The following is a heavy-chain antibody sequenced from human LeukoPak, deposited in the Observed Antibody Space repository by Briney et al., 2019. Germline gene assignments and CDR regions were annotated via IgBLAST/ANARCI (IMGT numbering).Heavy chain of an antibody. CDR3: AKSDCGGDGCKLLNY. Sequence: GGSLRLSCAASGFTVSSNEMSWVRQAPGKGLEWVSSISGGSTYYADSRKGRFTISRDNSKNTLSLQMNSLRAEDTAVYYCAKSDCGGDGCKLLNYWGQGTLVTVSS. J-gene: IGHJ4*02. CDR2: ISGGST. CDR1: GFTVSSNE. V-gene: IGHV3-38-3*01. D-gene: IGHD2-21*01.